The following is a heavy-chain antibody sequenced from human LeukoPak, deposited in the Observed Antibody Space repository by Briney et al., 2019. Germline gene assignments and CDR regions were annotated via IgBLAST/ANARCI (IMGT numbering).Heavy chain of an antibody. CDR2: TNPNSGGT. CDR1: GYTFNGYY. CDR3: ARVYSGYDGFYYGMDV. Sequence: ASVKVSCKASGYTFNGYYMHWVRQAPGQGLEWMGWTNPNSGGTNYAQKFQGRVTMTRDTSISTAYMELSRLRSDDTAVYYCARVYSGYDGFYYGMDVWGQGTTVTVSS. J-gene: IGHJ6*02. V-gene: IGHV1-2*02. D-gene: IGHD5-12*01.